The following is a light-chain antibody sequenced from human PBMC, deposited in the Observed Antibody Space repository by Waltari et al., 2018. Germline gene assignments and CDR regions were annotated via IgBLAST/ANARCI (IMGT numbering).Light chain of an antibody. Sequence: DIQMTQPPSALSASVGDRVTITCQASQDISNYLNWYQQKPGKAPKLLIYDASNLETGVPSRFSGSGSGTDFTFTISSLQPEDIATYYCQQYDNLPPYTFGQGTKLEI. CDR1: QDISNY. CDR2: DAS. CDR3: QQYDNLPPYT. V-gene: IGKV1-33*01. J-gene: IGKJ2*01.